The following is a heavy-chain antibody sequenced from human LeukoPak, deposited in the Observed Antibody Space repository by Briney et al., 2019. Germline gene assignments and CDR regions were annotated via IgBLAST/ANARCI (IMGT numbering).Heavy chain of an antibody. V-gene: IGHV3-30*04. Sequence: GGSLGLSCAASGFTFSSYAMHWLRQAPGKGLEWVAVISYDGSNKYYADSVKGRFTISRDNSKNTLYLQMNSLRAEDTAVYYCARGAPRACSSTSCYHGYYYYGMDVWGQGTTVTVSS. D-gene: IGHD2-2*01. CDR2: ISYDGSNK. CDR3: ARGAPRACSSTSCYHGYYYYGMDV. J-gene: IGHJ6*02. CDR1: GFTFSSYA.